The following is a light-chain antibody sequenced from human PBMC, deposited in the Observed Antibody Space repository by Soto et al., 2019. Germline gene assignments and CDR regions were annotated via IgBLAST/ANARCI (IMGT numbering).Light chain of an antibody. V-gene: IGKV3-11*01. Sequence: ENVLTQSPDTLSLSPGEGATLSCRASQTVSSNYLAWYQHRPGQAPKLIIHGASYTAPGIPDRFSGSGSGADFTLTISSLEPEDFSVYYCQQRSNWPPLTFGGGTKVDIK. CDR3: QQRSNWPPLT. J-gene: IGKJ4*01. CDR2: GAS. CDR1: QTVSSNY.